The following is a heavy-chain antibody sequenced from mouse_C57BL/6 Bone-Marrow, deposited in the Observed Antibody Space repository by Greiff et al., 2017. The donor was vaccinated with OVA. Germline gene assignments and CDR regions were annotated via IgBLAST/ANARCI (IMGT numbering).Heavy chain of an antibody. J-gene: IGHJ3*01. CDR3: TRHTAGQFAD. V-gene: IGHV1-15*01. D-gene: IGHD3-1*01. CDR1: GYTFTDYE. Sequence: SGAELVRPGASVTLSCKASGYTFTDYEMHWVKQTPVHGLEWIGAIDPETGGTAYNQKFKGKAILTADKTSSTAYMELRSLTSENSAVYYCTRHTAGQFADWGQGTLVTVSA. CDR2: IDPETGGT.